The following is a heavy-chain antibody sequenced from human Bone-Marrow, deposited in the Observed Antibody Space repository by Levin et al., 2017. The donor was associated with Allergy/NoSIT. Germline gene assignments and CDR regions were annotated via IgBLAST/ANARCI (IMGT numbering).Heavy chain of an antibody. CDR1: GGSIRSGGYY. CDR3: ARIPDTTSEFDY. Sequence: LRLSCTVSGGSIRSGGYYWSWIRQHPVKGLEWIGYIYDSGSTSYNPSLESRVAISVDTSKNQFYLKLTSLTAADTAVYYCARIPDTTSEFDYWGQGTLVTVSS. J-gene: IGHJ4*02. V-gene: IGHV4-31*03. D-gene: IGHD5-18*01. CDR2: IYDSGST.